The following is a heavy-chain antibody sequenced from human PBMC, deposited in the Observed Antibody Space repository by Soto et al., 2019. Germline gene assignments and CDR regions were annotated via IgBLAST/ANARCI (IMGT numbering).Heavy chain of an antibody. D-gene: IGHD6-13*01. Sequence: QVQLVQSGAEVKKPGASVKVSCKASGYTFTGYYMHWVRQAPGQGLEWMGWINPNSGGTNYAQTFKGWFTMTRDTSISTAYMELSRLRSDDTAVYYCAIQVAAAGSYYYYGMDVWGQGTTVTVSS. J-gene: IGHJ6*02. CDR1: GYTFTGYY. CDR3: AIQVAAAGSYYYYGMDV. CDR2: INPNSGGT. V-gene: IGHV1-2*04.